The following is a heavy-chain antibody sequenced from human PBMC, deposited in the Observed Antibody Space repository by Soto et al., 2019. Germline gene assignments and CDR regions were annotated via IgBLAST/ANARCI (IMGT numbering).Heavy chain of an antibody. Sequence: GESLKISCEGSGYNFASYWITWVRHMPGKGLEWMGRIDPSDSFTNYSPSFKGRATISADESVSTAYLQWSSLQASDTAMYYCTRGATVTAEFDKWGQGTQVTVSS. V-gene: IGHV5-10-1*01. J-gene: IGHJ4*02. D-gene: IGHD4-17*01. CDR3: TRGATVTAEFDK. CDR2: IDPSDSFT. CDR1: GYNFASYW.